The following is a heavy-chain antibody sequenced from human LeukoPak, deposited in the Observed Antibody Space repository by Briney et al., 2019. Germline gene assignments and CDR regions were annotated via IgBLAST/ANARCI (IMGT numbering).Heavy chain of an antibody. V-gene: IGHV1-46*03. J-gene: IGHJ6*02. Sequence: VASVTVSCTASGYTFTSYYMHWVRQAPGQGLEWMGIINPSGGSTSYAQKFQGRVTMTRDTSTSTVYMELSSLRSEDTAVYYCARGVIITYYYYGMDVWGQGTTVTVSS. CDR3: ARGVIITYYYYGMDV. CDR1: GYTFTSYY. D-gene: IGHD3-10*01. CDR2: INPSGGST.